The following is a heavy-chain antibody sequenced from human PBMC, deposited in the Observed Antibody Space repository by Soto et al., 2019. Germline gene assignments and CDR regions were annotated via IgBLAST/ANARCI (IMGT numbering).Heavy chain of an antibody. CDR1: GGSVRSDY. CDR3: ARGEWFPQGYGMDV. J-gene: IGHJ6*02. CDR2: IYLGGSP. D-gene: IGHD3-3*01. V-gene: IGHV4-59*02. Sequence: QVQLQESGPRLMKPSETLSLACTVSGGSVRSDYWSWIRQPPGKRLEYIGFIYLGGSPNYNPSLGSRVTISADTSKDQLSLRLTSVTAADTAVYYCARGEWFPQGYGMDVWGRGTTVTVS.